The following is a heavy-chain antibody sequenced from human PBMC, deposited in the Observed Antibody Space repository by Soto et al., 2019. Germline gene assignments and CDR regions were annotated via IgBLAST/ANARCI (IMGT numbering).Heavy chain of an antibody. J-gene: IGHJ4*02. CDR3: AAVIPHTPYNSPHYFDN. CDR2: IIPLFATS. CDR1: GGTFRNYA. D-gene: IGHD1-20*01. V-gene: IGHV1-69*13. Sequence: GASVKVSCKASGGTFRNYAITWVRQAPGQGLEWMGGIIPLFATSNYAQKFLGRLTFTADESAGTAYMELSSLRSEDTAVYCCAAVIPHTPYNSPHYFDNWGQGTLVTVSS.